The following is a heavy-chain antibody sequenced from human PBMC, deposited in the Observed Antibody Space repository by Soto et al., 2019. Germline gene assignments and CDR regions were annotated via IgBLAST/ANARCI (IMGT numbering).Heavy chain of an antibody. CDR3: AREDDGGDRDYYGLDV. J-gene: IGHJ6*02. CDR2: IHHSGST. D-gene: IGHD2-21*02. CDR1: GGSFSGYY. V-gene: IGHV4-34*01. Sequence: SETLSLTCAVYGGSFSGYYWCWIRQPPGQGLEWIGEIHHSGSTNYNPSLKSRVTISVDTSKNQFSLKLTSVTAADTAVYFCAREDDGGDRDYYGLDVWGQGTTVTVSS.